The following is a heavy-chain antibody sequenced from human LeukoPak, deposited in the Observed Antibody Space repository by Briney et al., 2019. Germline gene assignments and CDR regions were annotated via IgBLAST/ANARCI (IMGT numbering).Heavy chain of an antibody. J-gene: IGHJ4*02. CDR1: GGSISSGDYY. Sequence: SEPLSLTCTVSGGSISSGDYYWSWIRQPPGKGLEWIGYIYYSGSTYYNPSLKSRVTISVDTSKNQFSLKLSSVTAADTAVYYCARDGDSSGYYDYWGQGTLVTVSS. CDR2: IYYSGST. D-gene: IGHD3-22*01. CDR3: ARDGDSSGYYDY. V-gene: IGHV4-30-4*01.